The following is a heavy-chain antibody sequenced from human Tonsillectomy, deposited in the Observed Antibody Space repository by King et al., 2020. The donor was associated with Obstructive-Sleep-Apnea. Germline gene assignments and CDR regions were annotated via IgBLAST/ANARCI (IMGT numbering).Heavy chain of an antibody. D-gene: IGHD6-13*01. CDR2: IKQHGSEK. V-gene: IGHV3-7*03. CDR1: GFTFNSYW. J-gene: IGHJ4*02. CDR3: ARARSSWFIDY. Sequence: QLVESGGGLVQPGGSLRLSCAASGFTFNSYWMTWVRQAPGKGLEWVANIKQHGSEKYYVDSVKGRFTISRDNAKNSLSLQLNSLRVEDTAVYYCARARSSWFIDYWGQGTLVTVSS.